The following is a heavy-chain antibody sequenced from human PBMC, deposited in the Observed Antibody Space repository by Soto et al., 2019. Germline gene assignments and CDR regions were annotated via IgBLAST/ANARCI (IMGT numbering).Heavy chain of an antibody. CDR2: IWYDGSNK. V-gene: IGHV3-33*01. CDR1: GFTFSSYG. J-gene: IGHJ6*02. CDR3: ARDRGYCSGGSCYYYYGMDV. Sequence: GGSLRLSCAASGFTFSSYGMHWVRQAPGKGLEWVAVIWYDGSNKYYADSVKGRFTISRDNSKNTLYLQMNSLRAEDTAVYYCARDRGYCSGGSCYYYYGMDVWGQGTTVTVSS. D-gene: IGHD2-15*01.